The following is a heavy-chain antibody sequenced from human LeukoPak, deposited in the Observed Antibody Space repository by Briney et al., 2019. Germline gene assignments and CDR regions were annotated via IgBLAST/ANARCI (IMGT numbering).Heavy chain of an antibody. Sequence: SETLSLTCSVSGVSTGSQNFDWAWIRQPPGKGLEWIGNIYHTGSAYYSAALKSRVTISIDTSKDNFSLRLTSLTAADTAVYYCARLRDYGNLFFYFYMDVWGKGATVTVSS. CDR3: ARLRDYGNLFFYFYMDV. D-gene: IGHD4-17*01. CDR1: GVSTGSQNFD. V-gene: IGHV4-39*02. J-gene: IGHJ6*03. CDR2: IYHTGSA.